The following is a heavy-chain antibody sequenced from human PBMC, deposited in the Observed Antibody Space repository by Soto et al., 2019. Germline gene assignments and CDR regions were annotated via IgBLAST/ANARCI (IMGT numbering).Heavy chain of an antibody. D-gene: IGHD1-26*01. J-gene: IGHJ5*02. CDR1: GCICENFG. CDR3: AKNQGVELVPLATVDWFDP. CDR2: ISGSGFKK. V-gene: IGHV3-23*01. Sequence: GSLRLSYAASGCICENFGVSWVRQASGKGREWISSISGSGFKKYYADSVKGRFTISRDNSKSTVYLELNNLSAEDTAVYHCAKNQGVELVPLATVDWFDPWGQGSVVTVSS.